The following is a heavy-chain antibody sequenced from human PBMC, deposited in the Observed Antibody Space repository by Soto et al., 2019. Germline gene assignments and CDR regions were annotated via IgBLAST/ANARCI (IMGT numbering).Heavy chain of an antibody. Sequence: GESLKISCKGSGYSFTSYWIGWVRQMPGKGLEWMGIIYPGDSDTRYSPSFQGQVTISADKSISTAYLQWSSLKASDTAMYYCARFTIFGVVIIPLIDYWGQGTLVTVSS. J-gene: IGHJ4*02. V-gene: IGHV5-51*01. CDR2: IYPGDSDT. D-gene: IGHD3-3*01. CDR3: ARFTIFGVVIIPLIDY. CDR1: GYSFTSYW.